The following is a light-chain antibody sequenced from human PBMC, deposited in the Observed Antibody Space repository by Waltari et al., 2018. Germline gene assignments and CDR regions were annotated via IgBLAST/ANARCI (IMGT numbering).Light chain of an antibody. CDR1: QSVSTW. Sequence: DIQMTQSPSTLSASVGDRVTITCRASQSVSTWLAWYQQKPGKAPKLLIYTASTLESGVPSRFSGSGSGTEFTLTISSLQPDDFATYYCQQYNSPWTLGQGTKVEIK. CDR3: QQYNSPWT. V-gene: IGKV1-5*03. J-gene: IGKJ1*01. CDR2: TAS.